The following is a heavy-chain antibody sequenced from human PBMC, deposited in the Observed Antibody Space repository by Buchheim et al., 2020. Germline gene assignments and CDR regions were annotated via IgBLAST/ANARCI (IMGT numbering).Heavy chain of an antibody. D-gene: IGHD3-10*01. CDR2: INHSGST. Sequence: QVQLQQWGAGLLKPSETLSLTCAVYGGSFSGYYWSWIRQPPGKGLEWIGEINHSGSTNYNPSLKSRVTISVDTSKNQFSLKLSSVTAADTAVYYCARVRGVRGVIPKGEVDYWGQGTL. CDR1: GGSFSGYY. CDR3: ARVRGVRGVIPKGEVDY. V-gene: IGHV4-34*01. J-gene: IGHJ4*02.